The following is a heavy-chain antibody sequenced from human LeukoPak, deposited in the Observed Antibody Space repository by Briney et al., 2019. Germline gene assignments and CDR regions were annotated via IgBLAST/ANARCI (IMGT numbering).Heavy chain of an antibody. CDR2: VSGSGSTV. CDR3: VRDHYYDSSGPDY. V-gene: IGHV3-48*01. J-gene: IGHJ4*02. D-gene: IGHD3-22*01. CDR1: GFTFGDHI. Sequence: GGSLGLSCAASGFTFGDHIMNWVRQLPGKRLEWVAYVSGSGSTVYYADSVKGRFTVSRDNGKSSLYLQMNSLRVEDTALYYCVRDHYYDSSGPDYWGQGTLVTVSS.